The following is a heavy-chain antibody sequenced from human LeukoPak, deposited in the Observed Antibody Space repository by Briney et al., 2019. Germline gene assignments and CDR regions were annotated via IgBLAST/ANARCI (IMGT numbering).Heavy chain of an antibody. Sequence: GGSLRLSSAASGLTFSDYYMSWIRQAPGKGLEWVSYISSSGSTIYYADSVKGRFTISRDNAKNSLYLQMNSLRAEDTAVYYCARSRSGYYYVDYWGQGTLVTVSS. V-gene: IGHV3-11*01. CDR2: ISSSGSTI. CDR3: ARSRSGYYYVDY. CDR1: GLTFSDYY. D-gene: IGHD3-22*01. J-gene: IGHJ4*02.